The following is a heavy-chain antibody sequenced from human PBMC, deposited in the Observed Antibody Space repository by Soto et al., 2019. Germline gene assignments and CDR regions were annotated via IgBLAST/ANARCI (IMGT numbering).Heavy chain of an antibody. CDR2: IYYSGSI. D-gene: IGHD3-16*02. CDR1: GGSISSGGYY. Sequence: QVQLQESGPGLVKPSQTLSLTCTVSGGSISSGGYYWSWIRQHPGKGLEWIGYIYYSGSIHYIPSLKRRVTISVDTGKNSFSLKLSSVTAADTAVDYCASGWGTYRYTTWGQGTLVTVSS. CDR3: ASGWGTYRYTT. J-gene: IGHJ5*02. V-gene: IGHV4-31*03.